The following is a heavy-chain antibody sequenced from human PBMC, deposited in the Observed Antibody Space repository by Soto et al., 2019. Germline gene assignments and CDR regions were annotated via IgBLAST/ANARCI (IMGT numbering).Heavy chain of an antibody. CDR1: GGSISSGDYY. Sequence: QVQLQESGPGLVKPSQTLSLTCTVSGGSISSGDYYWSWIRQPPGKGLEWIGYIYHSGSTYYNPSLNSRVTITVNTSKSQSSRKLSSVTAADTAVYYCARERPVRARLDPWGQGTLVTVPS. D-gene: IGHD3-10*01. J-gene: IGHJ5*02. V-gene: IGHV4-30-4*01. CDR2: IYHSGST. CDR3: ARERPVRARLDP.